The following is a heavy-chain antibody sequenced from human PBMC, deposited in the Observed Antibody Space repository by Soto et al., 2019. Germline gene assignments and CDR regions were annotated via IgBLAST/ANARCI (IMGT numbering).Heavy chain of an antibody. CDR3: ARVYYIGSGVRREFWLEP. J-gene: IGHJ5*02. V-gene: IGHV4-30-4*08. CDR1: WYSISSGDYY. D-gene: IGHD2-15*01. CDR2: IYHTGST. Sequence: SETLSLTCTVSWYSISSGDYYWTWIRQSPGKGLEWIGYIYHTGSTHYNPSLRGRLTISVDPSKNQFSLRLDSVTVADTAVYYCARVYYIGSGVRREFWLEPWAQGPLVTVSA.